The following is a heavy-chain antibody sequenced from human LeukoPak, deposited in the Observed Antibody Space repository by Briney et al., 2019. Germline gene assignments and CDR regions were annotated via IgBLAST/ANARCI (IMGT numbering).Heavy chain of an antibody. CDR1: GFTFSSYE. Sequence: GGSLRLSCAASGFTFSSYEMNWVRQAPGKGLERVSYISSSGSTIYYADSVKGRFTISRDNAKNSLYLQMNSLRAEDTAVYYCARGYSCFDYWGQGTLVTVSS. D-gene: IGHD6-13*01. V-gene: IGHV3-48*03. CDR3: ARGYSCFDY. CDR2: ISSSGSTI. J-gene: IGHJ4*02.